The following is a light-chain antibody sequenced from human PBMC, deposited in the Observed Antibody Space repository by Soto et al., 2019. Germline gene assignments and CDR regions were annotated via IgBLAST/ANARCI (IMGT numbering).Light chain of an antibody. V-gene: IGLV2-23*02. CDR1: SSDVENYKL. CDR3: CSSVGSYV. J-gene: IGLJ1*01. CDR2: EVT. Sequence: SVLNQPAPVSGSPGQSVTISCTANSSDVENYKLASWYQQHPGKAPKLIIYEVTKRPSGVSNRFSGSKSANTASLTISGLQPEDEADYYCCSSVGSYVFGTGTKVTVL.